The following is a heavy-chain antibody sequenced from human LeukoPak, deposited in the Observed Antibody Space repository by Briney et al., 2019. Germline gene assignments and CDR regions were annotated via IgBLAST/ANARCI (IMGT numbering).Heavy chain of an antibody. CDR3: ARVNDFWSGYYTNWFDP. D-gene: IGHD3-3*01. CDR2: IYYSGSA. J-gene: IGHJ5*02. V-gene: IGHV4-31*03. CDR1: GGSISSSGHY. Sequence: SETLSLTCTVSGGSISSSGHYWSWIRQHPGKGLEWIGYIYYSGSAYYNPSLKSRVAISVDTSKNQFSLKLSSVTAADTAVYYCARVNDFWSGYYTNWFDPWGQGTLVTVSS.